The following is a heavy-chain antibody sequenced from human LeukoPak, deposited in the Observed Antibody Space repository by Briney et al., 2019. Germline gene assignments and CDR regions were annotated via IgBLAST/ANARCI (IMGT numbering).Heavy chain of an antibody. CDR2: INHSGGT. CDR1: GGSFSGYY. Sequence: PSETLSLTCAVYGGSFSGYYWSWIRQPPGKGLEWIGEINHSGGTKYNPSLKSRVTISLDTSKTHFSLKLTSVTAADTAVYYCASDDYGDLVNAFDIWGQGTMVTVSS. V-gene: IGHV4-34*01. D-gene: IGHD4-17*01. J-gene: IGHJ3*02. CDR3: ASDDYGDLVNAFDI.